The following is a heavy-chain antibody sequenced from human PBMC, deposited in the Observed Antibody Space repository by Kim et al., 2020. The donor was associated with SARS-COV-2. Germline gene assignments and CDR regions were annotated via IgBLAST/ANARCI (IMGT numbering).Heavy chain of an antibody. CDR2: VSYSGSA. CDR3: ARLDSSGYYRNSWYFDL. V-gene: IGHV4-39*01. CDR1: GGSISNGSYY. J-gene: IGHJ2*01. Sequence: SETLSLTCTVSGGSISNGSYYWGWIRQPPGKGLEWIGTVSYSGSAYNNPSLKSRVTISVDTSRNQFSLTLSSVTAADTAIYYCARLDSSGYYRNSWYFDLWGRGTLVTVSS. D-gene: IGHD6-19*01.